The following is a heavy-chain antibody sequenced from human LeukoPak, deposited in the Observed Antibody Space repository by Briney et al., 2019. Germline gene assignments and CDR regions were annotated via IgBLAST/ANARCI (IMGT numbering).Heavy chain of an antibody. CDR2: IYHSGST. J-gene: IGHJ5*02. CDR1: GYSISSGYY. Sequence: PSETLCLTCAVSGYSISSGYYWGWIRQPPGRGLEWIGSIYHSGSTYYNPSLKTRVTISVDTSNNQFSLRLNSVTAADTAVYYCARHEGYSYGRPESWGQGTLVTVSS. D-gene: IGHD5-18*01. V-gene: IGHV4-38-2*01. CDR3: ARHEGYSYGRPES.